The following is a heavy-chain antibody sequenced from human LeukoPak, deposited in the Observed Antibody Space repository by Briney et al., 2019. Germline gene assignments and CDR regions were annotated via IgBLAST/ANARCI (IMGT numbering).Heavy chain of an antibody. V-gene: IGHV4-34*01. J-gene: IGHJ4*02. CDR1: GGSFSGYY. CDR2: INHSGST. CDR3: ARDYFLGETVVVAATLFGSS. D-gene: IGHD2-15*01. Sequence: PSETLSLTCAVYGGSFSGYYWSWIRQPPGKGLEWIGEINHSGSTNYNPSLKSRVTISVDTSKNQFSLKLSSVTAEDTAVYYCARDYFLGETVVVAATLFGSSWGQGTLVTVSS.